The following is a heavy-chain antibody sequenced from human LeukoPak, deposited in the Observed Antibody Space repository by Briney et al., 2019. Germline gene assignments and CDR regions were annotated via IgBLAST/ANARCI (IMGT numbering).Heavy chain of an antibody. J-gene: IGHJ4*02. CDR1: GFTFDDYA. D-gene: IGHD2-15*01. CDR3: AKDIASVVYCSGGTCYFDY. V-gene: IGHV3-9*01. CDR2: VSWNSRNNM. Sequence: AGGSLRLSCVASGFTFDDYATHWVRQAPGKGLEWVAGVSWNSRNNMGYADSVKGRFTISRDNAKNSVYLQMNSLRSEDTALYYCAKDIASVVYCSGGTCYFDYWGQGTLVIVSS.